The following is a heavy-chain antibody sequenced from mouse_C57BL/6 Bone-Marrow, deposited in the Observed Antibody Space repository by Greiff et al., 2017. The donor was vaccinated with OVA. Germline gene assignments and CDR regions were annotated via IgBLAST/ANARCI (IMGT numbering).Heavy chain of an antibody. Sequence: ELHLVESGGGLVKPGGSLQLSCEVSGFTFSDYGMHWVRQAPEKGLEWVAYISSGSSTIYYADTVKGLFTIASDNCKNTRFPQMTILRSEYTAIYYCARHYDYELYFYDWGQGTTFTVSS. D-gene: IGHD2-4*01. CDR3: ARHYDYELYFYD. CDR2: ISSGSSTI. V-gene: IGHV5-17*01. CDR1: GFTFSDYG. J-gene: IGHJ2*01.